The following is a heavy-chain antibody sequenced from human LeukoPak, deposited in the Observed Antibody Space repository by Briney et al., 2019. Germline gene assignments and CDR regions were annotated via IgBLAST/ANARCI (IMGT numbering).Heavy chain of an antibody. V-gene: IGHV1-3*01. J-gene: IGHJ5*02. D-gene: IGHD6-13*01. Sequence: ASVKVSCKASGYTFTSYAMHWVRQAPGQRLEWMGWINAGNGNTKYSQKFQGRVTITRDTSAGTAYMELSSLRSEDTAVYYCARGGPQDGSSWYVDPWGQGTLVTVSS. CDR3: ARGGPQDGSSWYVDP. CDR2: INAGNGNT. CDR1: GYTFTSYA.